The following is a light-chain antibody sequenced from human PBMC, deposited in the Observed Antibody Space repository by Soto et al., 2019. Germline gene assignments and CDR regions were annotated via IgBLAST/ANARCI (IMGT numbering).Light chain of an antibody. CDR1: SSDVGGYNY. J-gene: IGLJ2*01. CDR2: DVS. CDR3: CSYAGSYTFV. Sequence: QSALTQPRSVSRSPGQSVTISCTGTSSDVGGYNYVSWYQKHPGKAPNVMIYDVSERPSGVPDRFSGSKSGNTASLTISGLQAEDEADYYCCSYAGSYTFVFGGGTKVTVL. V-gene: IGLV2-11*01.